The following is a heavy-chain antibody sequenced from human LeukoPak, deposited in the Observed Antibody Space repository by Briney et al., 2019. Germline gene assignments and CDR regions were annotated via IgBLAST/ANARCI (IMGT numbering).Heavy chain of an antibody. CDR1: GYTFTGYY. CDR3: ARGYSSSSGLGIL. Sequence: ASVKVSCKASGYTFTGYYMHWVRQAPGQGPEWMGRINPNSGGTNYAQKFQGRVTMTRDTSISTAYMELSRLRSDDTAVYYCARGYSSSSGLGILWGQGTLVTVSS. CDR2: INPNSGGT. V-gene: IGHV1-2*06. J-gene: IGHJ4*02. D-gene: IGHD6-6*01.